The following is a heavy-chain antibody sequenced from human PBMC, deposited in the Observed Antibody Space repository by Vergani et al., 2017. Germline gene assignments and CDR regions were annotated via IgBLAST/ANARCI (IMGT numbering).Heavy chain of an antibody. J-gene: IGHJ6*03. D-gene: IGHD3-3*01. V-gene: IGHV1-8*01. CDR3: ARGRILRFLXWLSKYYYYYYMDV. CDR1: GYTFTSYD. Sequence: QVQLVQSGAEVKKPGASVKVSCKASGYTFTSYDINWVRQATGQGLEWMGWMNPNSGNTGYAQKFQGRVTMTRNTSISTAYMELSSLRSEDTAVYYCARGRILRFLXWLSKYYYYYYMDVWGKGTTVTVSS. CDR2: MNPNSGNT.